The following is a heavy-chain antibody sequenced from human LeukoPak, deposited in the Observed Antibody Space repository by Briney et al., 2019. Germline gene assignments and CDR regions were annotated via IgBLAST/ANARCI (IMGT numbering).Heavy chain of an antibody. Sequence: ASVKVSCKASGYTFTSYGISWVRQAPGQGLEWMGWISAYNGSTNYAQKLQGRVTMTTDTSTSTAYMELRSLRSDDTAVYYCARIAARQDYFDYWGQGTLVTVSS. J-gene: IGHJ4*02. CDR3: ARIAARQDYFDY. CDR2: ISAYNGST. V-gene: IGHV1-18*01. D-gene: IGHD6-6*01. CDR1: GYTFTSYG.